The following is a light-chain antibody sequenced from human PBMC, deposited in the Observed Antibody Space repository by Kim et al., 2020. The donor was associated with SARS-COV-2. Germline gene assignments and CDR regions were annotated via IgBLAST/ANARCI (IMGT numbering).Light chain of an antibody. J-gene: IGKJ2*01. CDR1: QSISSL. CDR2: DAS. CDR3: QQYNRLYT. Sequence: LSESIGHGVTIPCRVRQSISSLLAEYRQKPEKAPKLRIYDASSVKSGVPSRFSGSGSETEITLTISSLQLDDFATYDCQQYNRLYTFGKGTNLEI. V-gene: IGKV1-5*01.